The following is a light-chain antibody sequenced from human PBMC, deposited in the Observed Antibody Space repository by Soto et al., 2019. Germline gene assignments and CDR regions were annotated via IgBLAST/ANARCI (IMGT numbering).Light chain of an antibody. Sequence: EIVLTQSPATLSLSPGERATLSCRASQSVSSYLAWYQQKPGQAPRLLIYDASNRATGIPARFSGSGSGTVFTPTISSLEPEDFAVYYCQQRSNWPGTFGPGTKVDIK. J-gene: IGKJ3*01. V-gene: IGKV3-11*01. CDR2: DAS. CDR1: QSVSSY. CDR3: QQRSNWPGT.